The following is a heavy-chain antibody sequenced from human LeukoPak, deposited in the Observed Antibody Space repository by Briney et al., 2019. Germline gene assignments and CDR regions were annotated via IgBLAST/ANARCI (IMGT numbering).Heavy chain of an antibody. Sequence: GGSLRLSCVASGFTFSNYLMNWVRQAPGKGLEWVSGISHSGSSIYYADSVKGRFTISRDNSKNTVYLQMNSLRAEDTAVYYCAKETRGSYSDYWGQGTLVTVSS. J-gene: IGHJ4*02. CDR1: GFTFSNYL. D-gene: IGHD1-26*01. V-gene: IGHV3-23*01. CDR2: ISHSGSSI. CDR3: AKETRGSYSDY.